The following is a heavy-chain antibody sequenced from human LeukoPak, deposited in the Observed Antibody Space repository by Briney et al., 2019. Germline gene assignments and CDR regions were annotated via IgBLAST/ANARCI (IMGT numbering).Heavy chain of an antibody. CDR2: ISGSGGST. V-gene: IGHV3-23*01. Sequence: PGGSLRLSCAASGFTFSSYAMSWVRQAPGKGLEWVSAISGSGGSTYYVDSVKGRFTISRDNSKNTLYLQMNSLRAEDTAIYYCAKKVSSSGSYENWGQGTLVTVSS. D-gene: IGHD1-26*01. J-gene: IGHJ4*02. CDR1: GFTFSSYA. CDR3: AKKVSSSGSYEN.